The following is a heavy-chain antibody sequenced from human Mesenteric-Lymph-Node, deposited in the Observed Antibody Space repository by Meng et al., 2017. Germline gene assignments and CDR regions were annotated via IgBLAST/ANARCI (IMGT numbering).Heavy chain of an antibody. Sequence: QVQLQESGPGLVKPSETLSLTCTVSGGSITSNNWWTWVRQPPGKGLEWIGEISKLGSTNYNPSLKSRVTISLDKSKNQFFLTLNSVTAADTAVYYCARASYSWNLGDFWGQGTLVTVSS. CDR3: ARASYSWNLGDF. V-gene: IGHV4-4*02. J-gene: IGHJ4*02. CDR1: GGSITSNNW. D-gene: IGHD1-20*01. CDR2: ISKLGST.